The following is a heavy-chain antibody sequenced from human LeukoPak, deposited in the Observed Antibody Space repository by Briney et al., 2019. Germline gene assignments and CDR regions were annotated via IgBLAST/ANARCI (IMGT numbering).Heavy chain of an antibody. CDR3: ATSGGGYYGSGTYYYMDV. CDR2: IYYTGSP. D-gene: IGHD3-10*01. J-gene: IGHJ6*03. CDR1: GGSISSYY. V-gene: IGHV4-59*01. Sequence: SETLSLTCTVSGGSISSYYWSWIRQPPGKGLEWIGYIYYTGSPNYNPSLKSRVTISVDTSKNQFSLKLSSVTTADTAVYFCATSGGGYYGSGTYYYMDVWGKGTTVTISS.